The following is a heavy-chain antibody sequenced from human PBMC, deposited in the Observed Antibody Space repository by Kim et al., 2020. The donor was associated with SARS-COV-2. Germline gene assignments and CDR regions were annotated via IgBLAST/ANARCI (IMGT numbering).Heavy chain of an antibody. CDR2: ISAYNGNT. CDR1: GYTFTSYG. Sequence: ASVKVSCKASGYTFTSYGISWVRQAPGQGLEWMGWISAYNGNTNYAQKLQGRVTMTTDTSTSTAYMELRSLRSDDTAVYYCARDRSCSGGSCYDSVGGMDVWGQGTTVTVSS. V-gene: IGHV1-18*01. J-gene: IGHJ6*02. CDR3: ARDRSCSGGSCYDSVGGMDV. D-gene: IGHD2-15*01.